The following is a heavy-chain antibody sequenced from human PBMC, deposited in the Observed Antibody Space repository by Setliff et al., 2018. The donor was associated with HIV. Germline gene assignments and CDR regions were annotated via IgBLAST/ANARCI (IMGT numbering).Heavy chain of an antibody. D-gene: IGHD6-19*01. Sequence: PSETLSLTCAVYGGSFSGYYWGWIRQPPGKGLEWIGSIYYSGSAYYNPSFKSRVTLSVDTSENQFSLRLSSVTAADTAVYFCARGGTVSADFDSWGQGTLVTVSS. V-gene: IGHV4-34*01. CDR1: GGSFSGYY. J-gene: IGHJ4*02. CDR3: ARGGTVSADFDS. CDR2: IYYSGSA.